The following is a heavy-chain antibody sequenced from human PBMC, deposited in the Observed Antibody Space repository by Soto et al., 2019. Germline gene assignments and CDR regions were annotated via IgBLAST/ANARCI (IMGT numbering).Heavy chain of an antibody. CDR2: IYYSGST. CDR3: ARDPTVMSSYYSYGMDV. D-gene: IGHD3-16*01. Sequence: PSETLSLTCTVSGGSISSYYWSWIRQPPGKGLEWIGYIYYSGSTNYNPSLKSRVTISVDTSKNQFSLKLSSVTAADTAVYYCARDPTVMSSYYSYGMDVWGQGTTVTGSS. J-gene: IGHJ6*02. CDR1: GGSISSYY. V-gene: IGHV4-59*01.